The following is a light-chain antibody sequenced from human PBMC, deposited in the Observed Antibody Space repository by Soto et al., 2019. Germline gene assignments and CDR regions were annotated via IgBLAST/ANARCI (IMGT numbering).Light chain of an antibody. CDR1: SSDFGIYNS. Sequence: LTQAVSVNGVDLQASPISCNGTSSDFGIYNSVSWYQQYPGKAPKLMIHDVSNRPSGVSNRFSGSKSGNTASLTISGLQAEDEADYYCSSYTSSSSYVFGSGTKVTVL. CDR2: DVS. J-gene: IGLJ1*01. V-gene: IGLV2-14*01. CDR3: SSYTSSSSYV.